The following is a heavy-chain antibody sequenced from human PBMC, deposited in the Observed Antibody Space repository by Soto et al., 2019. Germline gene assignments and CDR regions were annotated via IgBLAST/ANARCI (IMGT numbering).Heavy chain of an antibody. CDR2: IYYSGST. V-gene: IGHV4-39*01. D-gene: IGHD3-10*01. CDR1: GGSISRSSYY. Sequence: QLQLQESGPGLVKPSETLSLTCTVSGGSISRSSYYWGWIRQPPGKGLEWIGSIYYSGSTHYNPSLKSRVTISVYTSKNQFSLKLSSVTAADTAVYYCATLWFGAADYWGQGTLVTVSS. CDR3: ATLWFGAADY. J-gene: IGHJ4*02.